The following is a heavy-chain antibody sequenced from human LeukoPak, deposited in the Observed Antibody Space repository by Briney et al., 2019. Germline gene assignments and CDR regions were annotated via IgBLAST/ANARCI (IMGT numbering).Heavy chain of an antibody. CDR2: IYTSGST. D-gene: IGHD6-13*01. CDR1: GGSISSYY. CDR3: ARRYGSSWTNFNWFDP. V-gene: IGHV4-4*09. Sequence: SETLSLTCTASGGSISSYYWSWIRQPPGKGLEWIGYIYTSGSTNYNPSLKSRVTISVDTSKNQFSLKLSSVTAADTAVYYCARRYGSSWTNFNWFDPWGQGTLVTVSS. J-gene: IGHJ5*02.